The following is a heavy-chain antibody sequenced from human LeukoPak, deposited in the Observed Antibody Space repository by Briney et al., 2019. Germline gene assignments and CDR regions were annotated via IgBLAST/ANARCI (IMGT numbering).Heavy chain of an antibody. D-gene: IGHD6-13*01. CDR2: ISYDGSNK. J-gene: IGHJ4*02. V-gene: IGHV3-30*18. CDR1: GFTFNNYA. CDR3: AKDNPGEGVAAAGDY. Sequence: GGSLRLSCVASGFTFNNYAMHWVRQAPGKGLEWVAVISYDGSNKYYADSVKGRFTISRDNSKNTLYLQMNSLRAEDTAVYYCAKDNPGEGVAAAGDYWGQGTLVTVSS.